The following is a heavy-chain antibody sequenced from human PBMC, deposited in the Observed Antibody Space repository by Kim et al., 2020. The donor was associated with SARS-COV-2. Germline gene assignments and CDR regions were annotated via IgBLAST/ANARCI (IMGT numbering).Heavy chain of an antibody. Sequence: EKYYIDSVKGRITISRDNAKNLMYLQLSGLRAEDTAVYYCARDIRGTWFDPWGQGTLVTVSS. CDR3: ARDIRGTWFDP. CDR2: EK. J-gene: IGHJ5*02. D-gene: IGHD3-16*01. V-gene: IGHV3-7*01.